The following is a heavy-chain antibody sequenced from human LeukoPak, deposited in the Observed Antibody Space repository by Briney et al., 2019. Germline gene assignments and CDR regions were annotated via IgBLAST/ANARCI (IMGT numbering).Heavy chain of an antibody. J-gene: IGHJ4*02. CDR3: AKFLPTHIVVANYYFDY. V-gene: IGHV3-23*01. Sequence: GGSLRLSCAASGFTFSSYAMSWVRQAPGKGLEWVSAISCSGGSTYYADSVKGRFTISRDNSKNTLYLQMNSLRAEDTAVYYCAKFLPTHIVVANYYFDYWGQGTLVTVSS. D-gene: IGHD2-21*01. CDR1: GFTFSSYA. CDR2: ISCSGGST.